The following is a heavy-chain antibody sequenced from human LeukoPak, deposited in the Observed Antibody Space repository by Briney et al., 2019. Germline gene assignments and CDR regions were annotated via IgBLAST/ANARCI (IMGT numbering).Heavy chain of an antibody. V-gene: IGHV1-2*06. CDR1: GYTFTSYG. D-gene: IGHD4-17*01. CDR2: INPNSGGT. Sequence: ASVKVSCKASGYTFTSYGISWVRQAPGQGLEWMGRINPNSGGTNYAQKFQGRVTMTRDTSISTAYMELSRLRSDDTAVYYCATLRVTTSSPGQNWFDPWGQGTLVTVSS. J-gene: IGHJ5*02. CDR3: ATLRVTTSSPGQNWFDP.